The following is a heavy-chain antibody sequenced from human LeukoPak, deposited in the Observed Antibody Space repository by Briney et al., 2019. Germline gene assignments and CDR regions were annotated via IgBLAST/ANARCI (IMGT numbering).Heavy chain of an antibody. J-gene: IGHJ4*02. CDR3: AKHIAARPSYFDY. CDR2: ISDSGGST. Sequence: GGSLRLSCAASGFTFSNYAMSWVRQAPGKGLECVSVISDSGGSTDYADSVKGRFTISRDNSKNTLYLQMNSLRAEDTAVYYCAKHIAARPSYFDYWSQGTLVTVSS. V-gene: IGHV3-23*01. CDR1: GFTFSNYA. D-gene: IGHD6-6*01.